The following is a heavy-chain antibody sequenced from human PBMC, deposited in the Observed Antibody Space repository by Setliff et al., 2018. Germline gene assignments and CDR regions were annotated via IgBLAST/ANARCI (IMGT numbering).Heavy chain of an antibody. Sequence: ASVKVSCKTSGYSFSNYGISWVRQAPGQGLEWLGWIGAHNSNTNYAEKFQGRLSMTTDTSKSTAYMEFRSLRSDDTAVYFCARDPRRSYADFVSNWFDPWGQGTPVTVSS. D-gene: IGHD4-17*01. J-gene: IGHJ5*02. CDR3: ARDPRRSYADFVSNWFDP. CDR2: IGAHNSNT. V-gene: IGHV1-18*01. CDR1: GYSFSNYG.